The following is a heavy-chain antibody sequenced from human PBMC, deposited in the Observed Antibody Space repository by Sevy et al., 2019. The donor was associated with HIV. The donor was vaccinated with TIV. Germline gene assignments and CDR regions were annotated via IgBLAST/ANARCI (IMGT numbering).Heavy chain of an antibody. Sequence: GGSLRLSCAASGFTFGNHAIHWVRQAPGKGLEWVAIISFAGRNERYAGSVKGRFTISRDNSKKTVYLQMTNLRSEDAAVYHCARDHCTDGVCFRLGYFDYWGQGTLVTVSS. CDR2: ISFAGRNE. J-gene: IGHJ4*01. V-gene: IGHV3-30*04. D-gene: IGHD2-8*01. CDR1: GFTFGNHA. CDR3: ARDHCTDGVCFRLGYFDY.